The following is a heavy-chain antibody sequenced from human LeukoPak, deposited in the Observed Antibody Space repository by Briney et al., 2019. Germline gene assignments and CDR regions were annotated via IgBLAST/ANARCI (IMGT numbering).Heavy chain of an antibody. V-gene: IGHV4-39*06. J-gene: IGHJ4*02. Sequence: SETLSLTCTVSGGSISSSSYYWGWIRQPPGKGLEWIGSIYYSGSTDYNSSLKCRVTIPVDTTKNQFPLILTSVTAADTAVYYCARRYCGGGSCYSALDYWGQGTLVTVSS. CDR2: IYYSGST. CDR3: ARRYCGGGSCYSALDY. CDR1: GGSISSSSYY. D-gene: IGHD2-15*01.